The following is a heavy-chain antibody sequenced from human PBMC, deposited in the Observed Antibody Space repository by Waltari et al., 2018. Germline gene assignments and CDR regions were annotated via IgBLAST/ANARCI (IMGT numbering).Heavy chain of an antibody. CDR2: IKEDGGRK. J-gene: IGHJ4*02. CDR3: VRNRGWQQFDF. CDR1: GFTLSHYW. Sequence: EVQLVASGGGLVQPGGSLRLSCAVSGFTLSHYWMGWVRQAPGKGLEWVAGIKEDGGRKDYVDSVKGRFTISRDNAKSTLYLQMNSLRAEDTAVFYCVRNRGWQQFDFWGQGTLVTVSS. V-gene: IGHV3-7*01. D-gene: IGHD2-15*01.